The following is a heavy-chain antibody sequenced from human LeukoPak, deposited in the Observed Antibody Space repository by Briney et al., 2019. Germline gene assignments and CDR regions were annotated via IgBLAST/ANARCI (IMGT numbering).Heavy chain of an antibody. CDR2: ISSSSSYI. D-gene: IGHD2-8*01. V-gene: IGHV3-21*01. J-gene: IGHJ3*02. CDR1: GFTFSSYS. Sequence: GGSLRLSCAASGFTFSSYSMNWLRQAPGKGLEWVSSISSSSSYIYYADSVKGRFTISRDNAKNSLYLQMNSLRAEDTAVYYCARDRRPIVPDAFDIWGQGTMVTVSS. CDR3: ARDRRPIVPDAFDI.